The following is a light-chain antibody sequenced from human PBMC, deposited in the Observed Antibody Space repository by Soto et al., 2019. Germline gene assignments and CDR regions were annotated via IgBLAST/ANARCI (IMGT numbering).Light chain of an antibody. J-gene: IGLJ1*01. V-gene: IGLV1-44*01. Sequence: QSALTQPPSASGTPGQRVTISCSGSSSNIGSNTVNWYQQLPGTAPKLLIYSNNQRPSGVPDRFSGSKSGTSASLAISGLQSEVEADYYCAAWDDSLNGLYVFRPGTKVTVL. CDR3: AAWDDSLNGLYV. CDR2: SNN. CDR1: SSNIGSNT.